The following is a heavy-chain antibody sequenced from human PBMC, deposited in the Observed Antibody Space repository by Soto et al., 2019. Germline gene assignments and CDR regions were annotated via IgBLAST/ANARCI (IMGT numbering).Heavy chain of an antibody. J-gene: IGHJ4*02. CDR1: GFTFDDYA. Sequence: PVGSLRLSCAASGFTFDDYAMHWVRQAPGKGLEWVSGISWNSGSIGYADSVKGRFTISRDNAKNSLYLQMNSLRAEDTALYYCAKDSNYDSSGGRFDYWGQGTLVTVSS. CDR3: AKDSNYDSSGGRFDY. CDR2: ISWNSGSI. D-gene: IGHD3-22*01. V-gene: IGHV3-9*01.